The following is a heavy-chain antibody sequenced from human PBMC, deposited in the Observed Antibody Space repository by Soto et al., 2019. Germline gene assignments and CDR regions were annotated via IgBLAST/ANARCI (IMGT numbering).Heavy chain of an antibody. J-gene: IGHJ3*02. CDR3: ARILQGWELIGPPNDAFDI. Sequence: ASVKVSCKASGYTFTGYYMHWVRQAPGQGLEWMGWINPNSGGTNYAQKFQGRVTMNRDTSISTAYMELSRLRSNNTGVYDCARILQGWELIGPPNDAFDIWGQGTMVTVSS. D-gene: IGHD1-26*01. V-gene: IGHV1-2*02. CDR1: GYTFTGYY. CDR2: INPNSGGT.